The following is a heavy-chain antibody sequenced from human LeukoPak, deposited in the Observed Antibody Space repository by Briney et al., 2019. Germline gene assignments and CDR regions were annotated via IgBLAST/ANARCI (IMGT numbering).Heavy chain of an antibody. CDR1: GFTFSSYG. CDR3: AKDLWGIVGATTTPSIFDY. CDR2: ISGSGGST. Sequence: PGGSLRLSCAASGFTFSSYGMSWVRQAPGKGLEWVSAISGSGGSTYYADSVKGRFTISRDNSKNTLYLQMNSLRAEDTAVYYCAKDLWGIVGATTTPSIFDYWGQGTLVTISS. J-gene: IGHJ4*02. V-gene: IGHV3-23*01. D-gene: IGHD1-26*01.